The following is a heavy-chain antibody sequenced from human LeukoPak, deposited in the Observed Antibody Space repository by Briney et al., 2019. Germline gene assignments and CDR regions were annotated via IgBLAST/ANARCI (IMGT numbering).Heavy chain of an antibody. CDR1: GYTFTSYY. CDR3: ARALPSDWLYFDY. J-gene: IGHJ4*02. D-gene: IGHD3/OR15-3a*01. CDR2: INPNSGGT. Sequence: GASVKVSCKASGYTFTSYYMHWVRQAPGQGLEWMGWINPNSGGTNYAQKFQGRVTMTRDTSISTAYMELSRLRSDDTAVYYCARALPSDWLYFDYWGQGTLVTVSS. V-gene: IGHV1-2*02.